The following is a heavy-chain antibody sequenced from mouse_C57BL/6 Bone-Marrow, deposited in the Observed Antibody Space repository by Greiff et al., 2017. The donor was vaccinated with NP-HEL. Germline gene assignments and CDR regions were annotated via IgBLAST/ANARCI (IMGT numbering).Heavy chain of an antibody. J-gene: IGHJ2*01. Sequence: EVKVVESGGGLVKPGGSLKLSCAASGFTFSDYGMHWVRQAPEKGLEWVATISSGSSTIYYADTVKGRCTISRENAKNTLFLQMTSLRSEDTAMYYCAREGRLLLYYFDYWGQGTTLTVSS. V-gene: IGHV5-17*01. CDR2: ISSGSSTI. CDR1: GFTFSDYG. CDR3: AREGRLLLYYFDY. D-gene: IGHD2-3*01.